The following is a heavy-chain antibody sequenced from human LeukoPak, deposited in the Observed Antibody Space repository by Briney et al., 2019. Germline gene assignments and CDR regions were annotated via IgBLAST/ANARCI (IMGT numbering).Heavy chain of an antibody. CDR1: GGSFSGYY. J-gene: IGHJ4*02. CDR3: ARGGDTAMVSYYFDY. Sequence: PSETLSLTCAVYGGSFSGYYWSWIRQPPGKGLEWIGEINHSGSTNYNPSLKSRVTISVDTSKNQFSLKLSSVTAADTAVYYCARGGDTAMVSYYFDYWGQGTLVTVSS. D-gene: IGHD5-18*01. CDR2: INHSGST. V-gene: IGHV4-34*01.